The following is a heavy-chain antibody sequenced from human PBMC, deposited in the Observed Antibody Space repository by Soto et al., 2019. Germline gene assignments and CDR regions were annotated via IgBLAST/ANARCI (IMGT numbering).Heavy chain of an antibody. D-gene: IGHD6-19*01. CDR3: ARGDNSSGWYGMDV. Sequence: QLQLQESGPGLVKPSETLSLTCTVSGGSISSSSYYWGWIRQPPGKGLEWIGSIYYSGSTYYNPSLKSRVTISVDTSKNQFSLKLSSVTAADTAVYYCARGDNSSGWYGMDVWGQGTTVTVSS. V-gene: IGHV4-39*01. CDR1: GGSISSSSYY. CDR2: IYYSGST. J-gene: IGHJ6*02.